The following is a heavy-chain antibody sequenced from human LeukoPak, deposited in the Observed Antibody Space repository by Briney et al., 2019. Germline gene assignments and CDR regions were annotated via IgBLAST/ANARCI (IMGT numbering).Heavy chain of an antibody. Sequence: SETLSLTSTVSVGSISSLYWTWLPQPPGKGLEWIVNIHKSGSTNYNPSLKSGVTTSVDTAKNHFSLRLSSLTDAETAFYYCGRESFGGHCSRTGCYPSTWFDPWGQGSLVTVSS. D-gene: IGHD2-2*01. V-gene: IGHV4-59*11. CDR2: IHKSGST. CDR1: VGSISSLY. J-gene: IGHJ5*02. CDR3: GRESFGGHCSRTGCYPSTWFDP.